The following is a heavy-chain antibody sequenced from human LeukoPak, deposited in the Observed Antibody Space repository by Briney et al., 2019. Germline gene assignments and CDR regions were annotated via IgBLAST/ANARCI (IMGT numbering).Heavy chain of an antibody. CDR1: GFTFSSYA. Sequence: PGGSLRLSCAASGFTFSSYAMSWVRQAPGKGLEWVSVISGSGGSTYYADSVKGRFTISRDNSKNTLYLQMNSLRAEDTAVYYCASVPEGKSFFDYWGQGTLVTVSS. D-gene: IGHD5/OR15-5a*01. V-gene: IGHV3-23*01. CDR3: ASVPEGKSFFDY. CDR2: ISGSGGST. J-gene: IGHJ4*02.